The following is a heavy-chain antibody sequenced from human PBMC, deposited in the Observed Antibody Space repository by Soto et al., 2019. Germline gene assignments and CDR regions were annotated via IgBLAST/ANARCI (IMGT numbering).Heavy chain of an antibody. CDR3: ARDLAAVPRAFDY. Sequence: SETLSLTCTVSRGSISSYFYIWVRQPPGKGLEWIGSVYYTATTDYNPSLKSRVTISVDTSKTQFSLNLRSVTAADTAVYYCARDLAAVPRAFDYWGRGTLVTVSS. D-gene: IGHD6-13*01. CDR1: RGSISSYF. V-gene: IGHV4-59*01. CDR2: VYYTATT. J-gene: IGHJ4*02.